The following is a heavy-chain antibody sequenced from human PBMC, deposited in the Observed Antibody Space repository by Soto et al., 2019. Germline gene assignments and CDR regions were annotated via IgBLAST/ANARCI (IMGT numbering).Heavy chain of an antibody. Sequence: VAVISYDGSNKYYADSVKGRFTISRDNSKNTLYLQMNSLRAEDTAVYYCAKEFLAVAGALDYWGQGTLVTVSS. D-gene: IGHD6-19*01. CDR2: ISYDGSNK. V-gene: IGHV3-30*18. J-gene: IGHJ4*02. CDR3: AKEFLAVAGALDY.